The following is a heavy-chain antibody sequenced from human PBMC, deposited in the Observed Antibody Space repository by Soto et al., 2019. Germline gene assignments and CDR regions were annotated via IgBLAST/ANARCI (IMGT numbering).Heavy chain of an antibody. CDR2: IWYDGRNK. D-gene: IGHD3-22*01. Sequence: GGSLRLSCAASGFTFSSYGMHWVRQAPGKGLEWVAVIWYDGRNKYYADSVKGRFTISRDNSKNTLYLQMNSLRAEDTAVYYCAREYYYDSSGSFDYWGQGTLVTVSS. J-gene: IGHJ4*02. V-gene: IGHV3-33*01. CDR1: GFTFSSYG. CDR3: AREYYYDSSGSFDY.